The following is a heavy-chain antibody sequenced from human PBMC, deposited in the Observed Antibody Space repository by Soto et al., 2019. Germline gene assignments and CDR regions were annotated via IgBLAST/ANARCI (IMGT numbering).Heavy chain of an antibody. CDR2: IKPDGSRT. CDR3: ARDNNWSYDS. CDR1: GFSFSSYW. J-gene: IGHJ4*02. V-gene: IGHV3-74*03. Sequence: PXASLRLSCAASGFSFSSYWMHWVRQAPGEGLVWVSYIKPDGSRTKDADSVKGRFTISRDNARNTLYLRMNSLRAEDTAVYYCARDNNWSYDSWGRGTLVTVSS. D-gene: IGHD1-1*01.